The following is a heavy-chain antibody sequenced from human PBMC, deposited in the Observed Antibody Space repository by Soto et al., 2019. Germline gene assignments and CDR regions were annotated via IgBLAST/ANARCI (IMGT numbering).Heavy chain of an antibody. CDR3: ARDYNRENCGSVRCNSLDV. J-gene: IGHJ6*02. V-gene: IGHV4-61*01. D-gene: IGHD2-21*01. CDR1: GDSVTSDSYF. CDR2: SYYSGYYSGST. Sequence: PSETLSLTCTVSGDSVTSDSYFWSWNRQPPGKGLEWIGNSYYSGYYSGSTNHNPSLKSRVTVSVDTSKNQFSLKLRSVTTADTAVYYGARDYNRENCGSVRCNSLDVWGQGTTVTVSS.